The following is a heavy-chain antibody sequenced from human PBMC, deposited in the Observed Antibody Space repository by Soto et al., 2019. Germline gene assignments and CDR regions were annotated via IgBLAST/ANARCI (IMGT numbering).Heavy chain of an antibody. J-gene: IGHJ4*01. CDR3: APGVSTIDFEY. V-gene: IGHV4-59*01. CDR2: IFHSRST. CDR1: GGSISSNY. Sequence: QVQLQESGPGLVKPSETLSLTCTVSGGSISSNYWSWIRQTPGKGLEWIGFIFHSRSTNYSPSLKSRASISIDTSKTQFPLRLSSVTAADTAVYYCAPGVSTIDFEYWGLGTLVSVSS. D-gene: IGHD3-10*01.